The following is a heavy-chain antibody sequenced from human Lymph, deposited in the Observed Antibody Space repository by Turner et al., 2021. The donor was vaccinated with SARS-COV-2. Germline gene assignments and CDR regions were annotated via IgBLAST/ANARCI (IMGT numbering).Heavy chain of an antibody. CDR1: GFTFSSYV. D-gene: IGHD1-26*01. Sequence: QAQLVESGGGVVKPGRSMRLSCAASGFTFSSYVMHWVRQAPGKGLEWVAVISYDGINRYYADSVTLRFPISRDNSKNTLYLQMNSLRAEDTAVYYCARLGELLLFALALDYWGQGTLVTVSS. CDR2: ISYDGINR. V-gene: IGHV3-30-3*01. CDR3: ARLGELLLFALALDY. J-gene: IGHJ4*02.